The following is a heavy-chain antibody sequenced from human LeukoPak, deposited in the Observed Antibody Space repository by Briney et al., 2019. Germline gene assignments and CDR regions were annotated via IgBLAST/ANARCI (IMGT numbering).Heavy chain of an antibody. D-gene: IGHD6-13*01. CDR2: IYTSGST. V-gene: IGHV4-4*07. CDR3: ARGTYSSSWYGGYYYYGMDV. CDR1: GGSISSYY. J-gene: IGHJ6*02. Sequence: SETLSLTCTVSGGSISSYYWSWIRQPAGKGLGWIGRIYTSGSTNYNPSLKSRVTMSVDTSKNQFSLKLSSVTAADTAVYYCARGTYSSSWYGGYYYYGMDVWGQGTTVTVSS.